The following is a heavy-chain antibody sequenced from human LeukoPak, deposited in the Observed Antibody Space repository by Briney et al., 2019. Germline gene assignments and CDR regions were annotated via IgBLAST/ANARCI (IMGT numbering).Heavy chain of an antibody. D-gene: IGHD2-15*01. V-gene: IGHV1-2*02. CDR1: GYTFTSYI. CDR2: INPNSGAT. J-gene: IGHJ4*02. Sequence: ASVKVSCKASGYTFTSYIMHWVRQAPGQGLEWMGWINPNSGATNYAQKFQGRVSITRDTSISTVYMELTRLTPDDTAVYYCAREGHCTSGCCLDHWGQGTLVTASS. CDR3: AREGHCTSGCCLDH.